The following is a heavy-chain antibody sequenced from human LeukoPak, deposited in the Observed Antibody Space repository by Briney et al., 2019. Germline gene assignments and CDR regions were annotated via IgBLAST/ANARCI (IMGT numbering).Heavy chain of an antibody. V-gene: IGHV3-30*03. CDR3: ARDTLRPTFYYYYGMDV. Sequence: GGSLRLSCAASGFTFSNYGMHWVRQAPGKGLEWVAVISYDGSNKYYADSVKGRFTISRDNSKNTLYLQMNSLRAEDTAVYYCARDTLRPTFYYYYGMDVWGQGTTVTVSS. CDR1: GFTFSNYG. J-gene: IGHJ6*02. D-gene: IGHD5-12*01. CDR2: ISYDGSNK.